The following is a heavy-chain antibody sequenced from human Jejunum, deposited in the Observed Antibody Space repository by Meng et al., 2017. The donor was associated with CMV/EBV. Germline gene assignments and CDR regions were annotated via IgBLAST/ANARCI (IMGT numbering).Heavy chain of an antibody. J-gene: IGHJ3*02. CDR2: IDSDGSTT. Sequence: SRFSCGTKWMQWVRQAPGKGLVWVGRIDSDGSTTSYADSVKGRFTISRDNAKNTLYLEMNSLRVGDTAVYYCASSMQFDMDAFDMWGQGTMVTVSS. CDR1: RFSCGTKW. CDR3: ASSMQFDMDAFDM. V-gene: IGHV3-74*01. D-gene: IGHD2-15*01.